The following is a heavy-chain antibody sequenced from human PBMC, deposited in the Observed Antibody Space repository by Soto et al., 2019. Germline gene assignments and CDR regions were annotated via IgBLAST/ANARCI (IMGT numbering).Heavy chain of an antibody. CDR2: VYHSGST. CDR1: GGSISSYY. J-gene: IGHJ5*02. D-gene: IGHD7-27*01. V-gene: IGHV4-59*12. CDR3: ARVPGP. Sequence: SETLSLTCTVSGGSISSYYWSWIRQPPGKGLEWIGYVYHSGSTYYNPSLKSRVTISVDRSKNQFSLKLSSVTAADTAVYYCARVPGPWGQGTLVTVSS.